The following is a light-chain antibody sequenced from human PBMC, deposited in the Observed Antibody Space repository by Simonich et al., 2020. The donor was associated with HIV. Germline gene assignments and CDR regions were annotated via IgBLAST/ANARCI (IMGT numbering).Light chain of an antibody. CDR1: QSVSSN. Sequence: EIVMTQSPATLSVSPGERATLSCRASQSVSSNLAWFQQRPGQAPRLLNFGASTRATAIPARFSGSGSGTEFTLTISTMQSEDFAVYYCQQYNDWPWTFGQGTKVEIK. CDR2: GAS. CDR3: QQYNDWPWT. J-gene: IGKJ1*01. V-gene: IGKV3-15*01.